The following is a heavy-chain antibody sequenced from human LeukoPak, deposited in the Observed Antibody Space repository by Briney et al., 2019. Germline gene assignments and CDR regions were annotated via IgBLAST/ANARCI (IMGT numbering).Heavy chain of an antibody. CDR3: ARAAGYCSSTSCWFYYYGMDV. CDR1: GGSISSGDYY. CDR2: IYYSGST. Sequence: TLSLTCTVSGGSISSGDYYWSWIRQPPGKGLEWIGYIYYSGSTYYNPSLKSRVTISVDTSKNQFSLKLSSVTAADTAVYYCARAAGYCSSTSCWFYYYGMDVWGQGTTVTVSS. V-gene: IGHV4-30-4*01. D-gene: IGHD2-2*01. J-gene: IGHJ6*02.